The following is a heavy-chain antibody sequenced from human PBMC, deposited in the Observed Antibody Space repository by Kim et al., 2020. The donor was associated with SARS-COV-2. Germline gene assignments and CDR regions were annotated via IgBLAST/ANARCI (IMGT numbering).Heavy chain of an antibody. V-gene: IGHV3-23*01. CDR1: GFTFSSYA. CDR2: ISGSGDKT. CDR3: AVKGAFGSGY. D-gene: IGHD3-3*01. J-gene: IGHJ4*02. Sequence: GGSLRLSCAASGFTFSSYAMSWVRQAPGKGLEWVSFISGSGDKTYYADSVKGRVTISRDNSKSTLYLQMNSLRAEDTAVYYCAVKGAFGSGYGGQGTPVTVSS.